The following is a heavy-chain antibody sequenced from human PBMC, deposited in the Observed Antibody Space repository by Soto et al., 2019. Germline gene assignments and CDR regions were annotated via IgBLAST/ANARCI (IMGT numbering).Heavy chain of an antibody. Sequence: QITLKESGPPLLNPTQTLTLTCSFSGFSLSTPGTAVAWIRQPPGQALEWLALIYGDDAKRYSTSLKNRLNSTKDTSKDQVVLTMTNMDPVDTATYFCLHRLPFYFNFWGRGALVTVSS. CDR3: LHRLPFYFNF. V-gene: IGHV2-5*02. J-gene: IGHJ2*01. CDR1: GFSLSTPGTA. CDR2: IYGDDAK.